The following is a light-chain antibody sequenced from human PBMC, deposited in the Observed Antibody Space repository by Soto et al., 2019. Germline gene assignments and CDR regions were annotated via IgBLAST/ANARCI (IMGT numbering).Light chain of an antibody. J-gene: IGKJ5*01. Sequence: IVLTQSPGTLSLSPGERATLSCRASQPITSRYLAWYQHQPGHAPRLLIYRTFARAPGIPDRFSGGGSGTDFTLTISRLEREDFAVYYCQQYDTTPPTLGQGTRLDIK. V-gene: IGKV3-20*01. CDR2: RTF. CDR1: QPITSRY. CDR3: QQYDTTPPT.